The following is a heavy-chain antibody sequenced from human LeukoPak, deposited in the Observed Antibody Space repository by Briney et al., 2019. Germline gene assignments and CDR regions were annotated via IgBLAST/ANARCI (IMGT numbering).Heavy chain of an antibody. J-gene: IGHJ4*02. D-gene: IGHD6-13*01. CDR1: GGTFSSYA. Sequence: GASVKVSCKASGGTFSSYAISWVRQAPGQGLEWMGGIIPIFGTANYALKFQGRVTITADESTSTAYMELSSPRSEDTAVYYCARGHVEWSSSWYGVGFDYWGQGTLVTVSS. CDR2: IIPIFGTA. V-gene: IGHV1-69*13. CDR3: ARGHVEWSSSWYGVGFDY.